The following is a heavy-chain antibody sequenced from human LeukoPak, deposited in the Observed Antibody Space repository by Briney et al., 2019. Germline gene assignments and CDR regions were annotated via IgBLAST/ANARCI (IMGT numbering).Heavy chain of an antibody. J-gene: IGHJ6*02. D-gene: IGHD4-17*01. CDR2: IYSGGST. CDR1: GFTVSSNY. Sequence: PGGSLRLSCAASGFTVSSNYMSWVRQAPGKGLEWVSVIYSGGSTYYADSVKGRFTISRDNSKNTLYLQMNSLRAEDTAVYYCARDKRGTVTTNVGYYYYYGMDVWGQGTTVTVSS. CDR3: ARDKRGTVTTNVGYYYYYGMDV. V-gene: IGHV3-66*01.